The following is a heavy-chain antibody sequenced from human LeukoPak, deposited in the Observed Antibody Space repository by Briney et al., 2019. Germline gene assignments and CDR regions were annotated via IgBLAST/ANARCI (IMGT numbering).Heavy chain of an antibody. CDR3: ATVAQGY. J-gene: IGHJ4*02. CDR1: GYTLTELS. CDR2: FDPEDGET. V-gene: IGHV1-24*01. Sequence: GASVKVSCNVSGYTLTELSMHWVRQAPGQGLEWMGGFDPEDGETIYAQQFQGRVTMSEDTSTDTAYMELSSLRSEDTAVYYCATVAQGYWGQGTLVTVSS.